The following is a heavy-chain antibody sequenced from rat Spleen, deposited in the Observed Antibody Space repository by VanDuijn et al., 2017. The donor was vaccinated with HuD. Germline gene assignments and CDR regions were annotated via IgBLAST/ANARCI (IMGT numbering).Heavy chain of an antibody. CDR2: ISYDGSST. Sequence: EVQLVESGGGLVQPGRSMKLSCAASGFTFSNYDMAWVRQAPTKGLEWVVSISYDGSSTYYCDSVKGRFTISRDKAKTTLYLQMKSLRSEDTATYYCTSEGNSGYDYWGQGVVVTVSS. CDR1: GFTFSNYD. J-gene: IGHJ2*01. CDR3: TSEGNSGYDY. V-gene: IGHV5-22*01. D-gene: IGHD4-3*01.